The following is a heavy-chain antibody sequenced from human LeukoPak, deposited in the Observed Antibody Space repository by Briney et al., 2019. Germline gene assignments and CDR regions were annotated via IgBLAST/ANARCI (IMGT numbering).Heavy chain of an antibody. Sequence: GGSLRLSCAASGFTFSSYAMSWVRQAPGKGLEWVSAISGSGGSTYYADSVKGRVTISRDNSKNTLYLQMNSLRAEDTAVYYCAKDGDYVWGSYRYGYFDYWGQGTLVTVSS. D-gene: IGHD3-16*02. V-gene: IGHV3-23*01. CDR3: AKDGDYVWGSYRYGYFDY. J-gene: IGHJ4*02. CDR2: ISGSGGST. CDR1: GFTFSSYA.